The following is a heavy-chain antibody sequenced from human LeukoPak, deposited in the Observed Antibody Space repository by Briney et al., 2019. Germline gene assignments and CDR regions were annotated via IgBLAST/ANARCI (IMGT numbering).Heavy chain of an antibody. D-gene: IGHD4-17*01. J-gene: IGHJ5*02. Sequence: ASVKVSCKASGYTFTSYDINWVRQATGQGLEWMGWMNPNSGNTGYAQKFQGRVTITRNTSISTAYMELSSLRSEDTAVYFCARADDYGDYSWFDPWGQGTLVSVSS. CDR3: ARADDYGDYSWFDP. CDR2: MNPNSGNT. V-gene: IGHV1-8*03. CDR1: GYTFTSYD.